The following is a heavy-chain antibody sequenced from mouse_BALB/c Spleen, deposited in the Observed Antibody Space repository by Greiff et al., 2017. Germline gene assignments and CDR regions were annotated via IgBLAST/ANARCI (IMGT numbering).Heavy chain of an antibody. CDR1: GFTFSSFG. D-gene: IGHD1-1*01. J-gene: IGHJ2*01. CDR2: ISSGSSTI. V-gene: IGHV5-17*02. CDR3: ARNYGSSYYFDY. Sequence: EVQVVESGGGLVQPGGSRKLSCAASGFTFSSFGMHWVRQAPEKGLEWVAYISSGSSTIYYADTVKGRFTISRDNPKNTLFLQMTSLRSEDTAMYYCARNYGSSYYFDYWGQGTTRTVSS.